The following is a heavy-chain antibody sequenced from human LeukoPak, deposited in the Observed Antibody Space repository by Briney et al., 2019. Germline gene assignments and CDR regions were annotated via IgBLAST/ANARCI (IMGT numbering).Heavy chain of an antibody. CDR1: GGSISSGSYY. J-gene: IGHJ6*02. Sequence: PSETLSLTCTVSGGSISSGSYYWSWIRQPAGKGLEWIGRIYTSGSTNYNPSLKSRVTISVDTSKNQFSLKLSSVTAADTAVYYCARGQTYYYDSSGYYYYYYYGMDVWGQGTTATVSS. CDR2: IYTSGST. D-gene: IGHD3-22*01. CDR3: ARGQTYYYDSSGYYYYYYYGMDV. V-gene: IGHV4-61*02.